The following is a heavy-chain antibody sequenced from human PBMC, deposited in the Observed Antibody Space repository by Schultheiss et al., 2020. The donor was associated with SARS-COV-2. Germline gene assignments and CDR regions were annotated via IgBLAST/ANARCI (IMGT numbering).Heavy chain of an antibody. CDR2: ISSSSSYI. J-gene: IGHJ4*02. Sequence: GGSLRLSCAASGFTFSSYSMNWVRQAPGKGLEWVSSISSSSSYIYYADSVKGRFTISRDNSKNTLYLQMNSLRTEDTAVYHCARDPRTIAVAGHFDYWGQGTLVTVSS. CDR3: ARDPRTIAVAGHFDY. D-gene: IGHD6-19*01. V-gene: IGHV3-21*01. CDR1: GFTFSSYS.